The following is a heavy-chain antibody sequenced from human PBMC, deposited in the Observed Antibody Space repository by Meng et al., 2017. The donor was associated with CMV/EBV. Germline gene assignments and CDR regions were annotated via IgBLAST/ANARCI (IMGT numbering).Heavy chain of an antibody. V-gene: IGHV3-30-3*01. CDR1: GFTFSSYA. J-gene: IGHJ4*02. CDR3: AKDSYYFDY. Sequence: GESLKISCAASGFTFSSYAMHWVRQAPGKGLEWVAVISYDGSNKYYADSVKGRFTISRDNSKNTLYLQMNSLRAEDTAVYYCAKDSYYFDYWGQGTLVTVSS. CDR2: ISYDGSNK.